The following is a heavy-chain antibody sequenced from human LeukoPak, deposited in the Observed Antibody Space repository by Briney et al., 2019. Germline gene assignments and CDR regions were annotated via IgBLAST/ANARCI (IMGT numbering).Heavy chain of an antibody. D-gene: IGHD2-15*01. J-gene: IGHJ4*02. CDR3: ARDRVGYCSGGSCYSTSFDY. CDR1: GGTFSSYA. CDR2: IIPIFGTA. V-gene: IGHV1-69*13. Sequence: ASVKVSCTASGGTFSSYAISWVRQAPGQGLEWMGGIIPIFGTANYAQKFQGRVTITADESTSTAYMELSSLRSEDTAVYYCARDRVGYCSGGSCYSTSFDYWGQGTLVTVSS.